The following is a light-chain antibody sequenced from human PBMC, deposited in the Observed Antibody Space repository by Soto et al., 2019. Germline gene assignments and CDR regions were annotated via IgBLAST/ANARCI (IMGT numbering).Light chain of an antibody. J-gene: IGKJ2*01. Sequence: EIVMTQSPATVSVSPGKRATLYCRASQSISSNLAWYQQKPGQAPRLLIYGASTRATGIPARFSGSGSGADFTLTISSLQSEDFAFYYCQQYNNWPSYTFGQGTKLEIK. CDR2: GAS. CDR1: QSISSN. V-gene: IGKV3-15*01. CDR3: QQYNNWPSYT.